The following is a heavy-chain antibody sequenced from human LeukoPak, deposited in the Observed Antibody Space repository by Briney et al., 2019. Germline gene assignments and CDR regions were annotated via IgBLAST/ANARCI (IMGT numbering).Heavy chain of an antibody. J-gene: IGHJ4*02. D-gene: IGHD5-18*01. CDR2: IREDGSEK. CDR3: ARDAGYGYDRFDY. V-gene: IGHV3-7*01. Sequence: GGSLRLSCAASGFIFSGYWMAWVRQAPGKGLEWVANIREDGSEKNYVDSVKGRFTISRDSAKNSLYLQMNSLRAEDTAVYYCARDAGYGYDRFDYWGQGTQVTVSS. CDR1: GFIFSGYW.